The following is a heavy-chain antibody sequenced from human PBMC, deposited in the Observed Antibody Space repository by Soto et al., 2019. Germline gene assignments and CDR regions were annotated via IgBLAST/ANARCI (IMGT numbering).Heavy chain of an antibody. CDR1: GFTFSSYA. Sequence: GGSLRLSCAASGFTFSSYAMSWVRQAPGKGLEWVSAISGSGGSTYYADSVKGRFTISRDNSKNTLYLQMNSLRAEDTAVYYCAKPGYPTRVLTGPAFFDYWGQGTLVTVSS. D-gene: IGHD3-9*01. V-gene: IGHV3-23*01. CDR2: ISGSGGST. CDR3: AKPGYPTRVLTGPAFFDY. J-gene: IGHJ4*02.